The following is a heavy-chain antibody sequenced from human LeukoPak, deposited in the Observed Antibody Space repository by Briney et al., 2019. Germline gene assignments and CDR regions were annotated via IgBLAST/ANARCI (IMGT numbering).Heavy chain of an antibody. V-gene: IGHV3-30-3*01. D-gene: IGHD6-19*01. J-gene: IGHJ5*02. Sequence: ERSLRLSCAASGFTFSSYAMHWVRQAPGKGLEWVAVISYDGSNKYYADSVKGRFTISRDNSKNTLYLQMNSLRAEDTAVYYCAKDWGSSDWYNWFDPWGQGTLVTVSS. CDR1: GFTFSSYA. CDR3: AKDWGSSDWYNWFDP. CDR2: ISYDGSNK.